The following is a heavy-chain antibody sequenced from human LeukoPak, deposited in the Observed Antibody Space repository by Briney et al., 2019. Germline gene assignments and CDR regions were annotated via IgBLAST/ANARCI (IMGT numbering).Heavy chain of an antibody. CDR3: ARARRITMIVVVRSPGAFDI. D-gene: IGHD3-22*01. V-gene: IGHV4-4*07. Sequence: SETLSLTCTVSGGSISSYYWSWIRQPAGKGLEWIGRIYTSGSTNYNPSLKSQVTMSVDTSKNQFSLKLSSVTAADTAVYYCARARRITMIVVVRSPGAFDIWGQGTMVTVSS. CDR1: GGSISSYY. CDR2: IYTSGST. J-gene: IGHJ3*02.